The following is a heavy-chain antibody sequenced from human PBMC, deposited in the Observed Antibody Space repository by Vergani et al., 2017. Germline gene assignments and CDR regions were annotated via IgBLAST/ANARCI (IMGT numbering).Heavy chain of an antibody. D-gene: IGHD1-26*01. J-gene: IGHJ4*02. CDR2: ISYDGSNK. Sequence: QVQLVESGGGVVQPGRSLRLSCAASGFTFSSYGMHWVRQAPGKGLEWVAVISYDGSNKYYADSVKGRFTISRDNSKNTLYLQMNSLRAEDTAVYYCAKADLLGIVGAKPLDYWGQGTLVTVSS. CDR3: AKADLLGIVGAKPLDY. V-gene: IGHV3-30*18. CDR1: GFTFSSYG.